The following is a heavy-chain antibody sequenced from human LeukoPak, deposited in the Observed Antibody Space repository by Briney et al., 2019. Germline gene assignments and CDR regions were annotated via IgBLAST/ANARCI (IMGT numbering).Heavy chain of an antibody. V-gene: IGHV4-61*02. CDR3: ARSCPDCSGARCRDDAFDI. D-gene: IGHD6-25*01. CDR1: GGSISSGSYY. Sequence: SETLSLTCTVSGGSISSGSYYWGWIRQPAGKGLEWIGRIYTSGSTNYNPSLKSRVTKSVDTTKNQFSLKLSSVTAADTAVYYCARSCPDCSGARCRDDAFDIWSQARMVTVSS. J-gene: IGHJ3*02. CDR2: IYTSGST.